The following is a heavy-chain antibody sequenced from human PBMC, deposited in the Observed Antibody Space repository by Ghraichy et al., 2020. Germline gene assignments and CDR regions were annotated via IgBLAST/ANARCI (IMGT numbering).Heavy chain of an antibody. CDR2: INHSGST. V-gene: IGHV4-34*01. CDR1: GGSFSGYY. D-gene: IGHD3-10*01. Sequence: SETLSLTCAVYGGSFSGYYWSWIRQPPGKGLEWIGEINHSGSTNYNPSLKSRVTISVDTSKNQFSLKLSSVTAADTAVYYCARGFGYYYGSGSYCHFDYWGQGTLVTVSS. CDR3: ARGFGYYYGSGSYCHFDY. J-gene: IGHJ4*02.